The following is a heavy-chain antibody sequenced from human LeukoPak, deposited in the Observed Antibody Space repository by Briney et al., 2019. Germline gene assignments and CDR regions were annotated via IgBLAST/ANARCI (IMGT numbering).Heavy chain of an antibody. V-gene: IGHV4-34*01. Sequence: SETLSLTCAVYGGSFSGYYWSWIRQPPGKGLEWIGEINHSGSTNYNPSLKSRVTISVDTSKNQFSLKLSSVSAADTAVYYCARQAGYYYDSSGYYPEAFDPWGQGTLVTVSS. CDR2: INHSGST. CDR3: ARQAGYYYDSSGYYPEAFDP. D-gene: IGHD3-22*01. J-gene: IGHJ5*02. CDR1: GGSFSGYY.